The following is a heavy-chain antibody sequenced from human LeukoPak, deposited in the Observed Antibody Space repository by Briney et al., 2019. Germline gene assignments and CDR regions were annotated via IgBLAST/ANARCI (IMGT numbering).Heavy chain of an antibody. D-gene: IGHD6-19*01. J-gene: IGHJ4*02. CDR3: ARARPPGGWLIDY. Sequence: SETLSLTCTVSGGSISSYYWSWIRQPPGKGLEWIGYIYHSGSTNYNPSLKSRVTISVDTSKNQFSLKLSSVTAADTAVYYCARARPPGGWLIDYWGQGTLVTVSS. CDR2: IYHSGST. CDR1: GGSISSYY. V-gene: IGHV4-59*01.